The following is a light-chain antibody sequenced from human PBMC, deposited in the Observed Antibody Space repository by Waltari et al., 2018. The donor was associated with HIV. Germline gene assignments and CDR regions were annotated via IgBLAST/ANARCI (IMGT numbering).Light chain of an antibody. V-gene: IGLV7-46*01. CDR3: LLSCSGAQV. CDR1: IGTVTSGHY. Sequence: QAVVTQAPSLTVSPVGTVPLTCDSSIGTVTSGHYPFWFQQKPGQAPRTLINDTSNKHPWPTAPVSGSLRGGKAALTLSGAHPEDEADYYSLLSCSGAQVFGTGTKVTVL. J-gene: IGLJ1*01. CDR2: DTS.